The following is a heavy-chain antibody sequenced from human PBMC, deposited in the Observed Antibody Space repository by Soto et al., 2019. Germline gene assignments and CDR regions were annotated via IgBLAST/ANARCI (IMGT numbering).Heavy chain of an antibody. Sequence: QVQLVQSGAEVKKPGSSVTVSCKASGGTFSSYAISWLRQAPGHGLEWMGGIIPIFGTANYAQKFQGRVTITADKSTSTAYMELSSLRSEDTAVYYCARDTGRPVYWYFDLWGRGTLVTVSS. V-gene: IGHV1-69*06. CDR2: IIPIFGTA. CDR3: ARDTGRPVYWYFDL. D-gene: IGHD2-8*01. J-gene: IGHJ2*01. CDR1: GGTFSSYA.